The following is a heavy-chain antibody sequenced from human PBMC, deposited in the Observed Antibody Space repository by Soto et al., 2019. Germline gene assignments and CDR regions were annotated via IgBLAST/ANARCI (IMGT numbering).Heavy chain of an antibody. CDR2: AYYSGDT. Sequence: PSETLSRTCSVSGGSISRYYWSWIRQPPGKXLEWIGYAYYSGDTGYNPSLKSRVTMAVDTSKSQVSLKLSSVTAADTAVYYCARDRSTYGGGGRRKFKENWFGSWEQGARVTLFS. CDR3: ARDRSTYGGGGRRKFKENWFGS. D-gene: IGHD2-8*01. CDR1: GGSISRYY. J-gene: IGHJ5*02. V-gene: IGHV4-59*01.